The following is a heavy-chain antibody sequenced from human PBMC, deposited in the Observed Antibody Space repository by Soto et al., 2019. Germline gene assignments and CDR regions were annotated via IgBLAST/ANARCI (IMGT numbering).Heavy chain of an antibody. D-gene: IGHD3-10*01. CDR3: AKGGGNYLDY. V-gene: IGHV3-23*01. Sequence: GGSLRLSCAASGFTFSNYGMTWARQVSGKGLEWVSAIISSGIDTYLADSVKGRFAISRDNAKNTLYLQMNSLRTDDTAVYYCAKGGGNYLDYWGQGNVVTVSS. J-gene: IGHJ4*02. CDR2: IISSGIDT. CDR1: GFTFSNYG.